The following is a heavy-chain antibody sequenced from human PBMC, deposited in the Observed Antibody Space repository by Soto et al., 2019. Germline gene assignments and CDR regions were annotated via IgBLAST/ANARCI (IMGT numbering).Heavy chain of an antibody. V-gene: IGHV2-70*11. D-gene: IGHD3-22*01. CDR2: VDWDDDK. Sequence: ASLPTLVNPPQTLTLTCTCSGFSLSSSGMCVSWIRQPPGKALEWLARVDWDDDKYYNTSLKSRLTISKDTSKNQVVLTLTNMDPVDTATYYCARLHHYDSSGYAPYDYWGQGTLVTV. CDR3: ARLHHYDSSGYAPYDY. J-gene: IGHJ4*02. CDR1: GFSLSSSGMC.